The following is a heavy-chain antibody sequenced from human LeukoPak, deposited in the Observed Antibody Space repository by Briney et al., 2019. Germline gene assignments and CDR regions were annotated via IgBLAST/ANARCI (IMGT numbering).Heavy chain of an antibody. D-gene: IGHD2-2*01. CDR3: ARDRVVVPAAYYYGMDV. V-gene: IGHV4-61*01. Sequence: SETLSLTCTVSGGSVSSGSYYWSWIRQPPGKGLEWIGYIYYSVSTNYNPSLKSRVTISVDTSKNQFSLKLSSVTAADTAVYYCARDRVVVPAAYYYGMDVWGQGTTVTVSS. CDR1: GGSVSSGSYY. CDR2: IYYSVST. J-gene: IGHJ6*02.